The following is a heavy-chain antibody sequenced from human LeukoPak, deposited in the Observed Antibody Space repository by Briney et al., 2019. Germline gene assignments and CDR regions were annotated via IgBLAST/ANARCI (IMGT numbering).Heavy chain of an antibody. CDR3: AKERGNYFEFDF. V-gene: IGHV3-23*01. Sequence: GGTLRLSCAASGFTFSKYGMSWVRQAPGKGPEWVSAISGSADNTYYADSVKGRFTISRDNSRNILYVQMSSLRVEDTAIYYCAKERGNYFEFDFWGQGTLVTVSS. CDR2: ISGSADNT. D-gene: IGHD1-7*01. J-gene: IGHJ4*02. CDR1: GFTFSKYG.